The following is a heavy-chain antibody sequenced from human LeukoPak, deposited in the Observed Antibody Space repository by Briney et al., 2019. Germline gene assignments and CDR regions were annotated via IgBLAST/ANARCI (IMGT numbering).Heavy chain of an antibody. CDR1: GFTFSDYY. CDR2: IGSSGTTI. V-gene: IGHV3-11*04. J-gene: IGHJ3*02. Sequence: GGSLRLSCAASGFTFSDYYMSWIRQAPGKGLEWVSYIGSSGTTIYYADSVKGRFTISRDNAKNSLFLQMNSLRAEDTAVYYCARDRMATVTNDAFDIWGQGTMVTVSS. CDR3: ARDRMATVTNDAFDI. D-gene: IGHD4-17*01.